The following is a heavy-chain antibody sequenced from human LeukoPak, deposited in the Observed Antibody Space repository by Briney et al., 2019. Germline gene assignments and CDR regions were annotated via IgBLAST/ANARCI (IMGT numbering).Heavy chain of an antibody. CDR3: AGVGGDFLFDY. J-gene: IGHJ4*02. D-gene: IGHD2-21*02. V-gene: IGHV7-4-1*02. CDR2: INTNTGNP. CDR1: GYTFTGYY. Sequence: GASVKVSCKASGYTFTGYYMHWVRQAPGQGREWMGWINTNTGNPTYAQGFTGRFVCSLDTSVSTAYLQISSLKAEDTAVYYCAGVGGDFLFDYWGQGTLVTVSS.